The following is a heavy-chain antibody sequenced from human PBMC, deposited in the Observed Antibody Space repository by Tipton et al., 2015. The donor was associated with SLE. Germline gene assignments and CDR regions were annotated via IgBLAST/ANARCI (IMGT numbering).Heavy chain of an antibody. CDR1: GFTFSSYA. Sequence: SLRLSCAGSGFTFSSYAMSWVRQAPGKGLEWVSVIYSGGSSTYYADSVKGRFTISRDNSKNTLYLQMNSLRAEDTAVYYCAKDHWSDYWGQGTLVTVSS. CDR3: AKDHWSDY. V-gene: IGHV3-23*03. CDR2: IYSGGSST. J-gene: IGHJ4*02. D-gene: IGHD1-1*01.